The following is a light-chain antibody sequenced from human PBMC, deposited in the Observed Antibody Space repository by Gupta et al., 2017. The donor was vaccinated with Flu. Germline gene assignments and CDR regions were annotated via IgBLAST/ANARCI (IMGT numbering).Light chain of an antibody. CDR2: GAS. CDR3: QQYSDWPT. V-gene: IGKV3D-15*01. CDR1: QNIISN. Sequence: ELVMTQSPATLPVSPGDRATLSCRASQNIISNLDWYQQKPGQAPRLLIYGASTRATGIPARFSGSGSGTEFTLTISSLQSEDFAVYYWQQYSDWPTFGQGTRLDIK. J-gene: IGKJ5*01.